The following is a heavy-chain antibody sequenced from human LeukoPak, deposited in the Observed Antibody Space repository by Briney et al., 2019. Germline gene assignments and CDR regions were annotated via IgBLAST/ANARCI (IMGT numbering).Heavy chain of an antibody. CDR3: AALQYQLLSYGMDV. J-gene: IGHJ6*02. CDR2: ISSSSSTI. Sequence: PGGSLRLSCAASGFTFNSYNMNWVRQAPGKGLEWVSYISSSSSTIYYADSVKGRFTISRDNAKNSLYLQMNSLRAEDTAVYYCAALQYQLLSYGMDVWGQGTTVTVSS. V-gene: IGHV3-48*04. D-gene: IGHD2-2*01. CDR1: GFTFNSYN.